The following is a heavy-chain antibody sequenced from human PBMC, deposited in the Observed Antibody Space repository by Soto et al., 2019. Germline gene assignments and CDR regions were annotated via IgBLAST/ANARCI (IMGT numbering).Heavy chain of an antibody. V-gene: IGHV5-51*01. CDR2: IYPGDSDI. CDR1: GYSFITYW. CDR3: AIREIATPPGRFAI. Sequence: PGESLKISCKGSGYSFITYWIGWVRQMPGKGLEWMGIIYPGDSDIIYSPSLQGQVTISADKSITTAYLQWSSLKASDTAMYYCAIREIATPPGRFAICGQGTMVTVSS. J-gene: IGHJ3*02. D-gene: IGHD1-26*01.